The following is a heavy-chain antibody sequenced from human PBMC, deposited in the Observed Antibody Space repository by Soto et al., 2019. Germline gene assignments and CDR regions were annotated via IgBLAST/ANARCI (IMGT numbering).Heavy chain of an antibody. Sequence: GGSLRLSCAASGFTFSSYAMHWVRQAPGKGLEWVAVISYDGSNKYYADSVKGRFTISRDNSKNTLYLQMNSLRAEDTAVYYCARDRVVGATKYFQHWGQGTLVTVSS. CDR3: ARDRVVGATKYFQH. V-gene: IGHV3-30*04. CDR1: GFTFSSYA. CDR2: ISYDGSNK. D-gene: IGHD1-26*01. J-gene: IGHJ1*01.